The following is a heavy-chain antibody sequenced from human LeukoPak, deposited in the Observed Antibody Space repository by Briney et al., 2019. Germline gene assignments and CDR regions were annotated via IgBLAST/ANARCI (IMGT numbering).Heavy chain of an antibody. CDR1: GFTFSSYG. V-gene: IGHV3-30*02. Sequence: GGSLRLSCAASGFTFSSYGMHWVRQAPGKGLEWVAFIRYDGSNKYYADSVKGRFTISRDNSKSTLYLQMNSLRAEDTAVYYCAKDPPYCSSTSCYTGPFDYWGQGTLVTVSS. CDR3: AKDPPYCSSTSCYTGPFDY. CDR2: IRYDGSNK. J-gene: IGHJ4*02. D-gene: IGHD2-2*02.